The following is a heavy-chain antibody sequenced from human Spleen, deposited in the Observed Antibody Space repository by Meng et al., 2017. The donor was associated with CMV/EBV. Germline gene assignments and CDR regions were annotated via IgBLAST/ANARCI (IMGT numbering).Heavy chain of an antibody. V-gene: IGHV3-15*01. Sequence: ACGFIFTNDWLSWVRQAPGMGLEWVGRIKTKTDGGTTDYAAPVKGRFTISRDDSKNTLYLQMNSLKTEDTAVYFCTTDMYYDSSFHHWGQGTLVTVSS. CDR3: TTDMYYDSSFHH. J-gene: IGHJ1*01. CDR2: IKTKTDGGTT. D-gene: IGHD3-22*01. CDR1: GFIFTNDW.